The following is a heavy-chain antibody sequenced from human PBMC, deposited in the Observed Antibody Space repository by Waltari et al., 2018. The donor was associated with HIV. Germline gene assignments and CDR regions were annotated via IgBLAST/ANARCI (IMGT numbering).Heavy chain of an antibody. CDR2: IYSGGST. J-gene: IGHJ6*02. Sequence: EVQLVESGGGLVQPGGSLRLSCAASGFTVSSNYMSWVRQAPGKGLEWVSVIYSGGSTYYADSVKGRFTISRDNSKNTLYLQMNSLRAEDTAVYYCARDPVDYYYYGMDVWGQGTTVTVSS. V-gene: IGHV3-66*01. CDR1: GFTVSSNY. CDR3: ARDPVDYYYYGMDV.